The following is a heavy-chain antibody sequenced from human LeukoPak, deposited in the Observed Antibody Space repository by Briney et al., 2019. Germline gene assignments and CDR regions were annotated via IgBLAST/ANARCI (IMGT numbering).Heavy chain of an antibody. Sequence: PSETLSLTCTVSGGSISSYYWSWIRQPAGKGLEWIGRIYTSGSTNYNPSLKSRVTMSVDTSTNQFSLTLSSVTAADTAVYYCARDRSAYCGGDCYGNWFDPWGQGTLVTVSS. CDR1: GGSISSYY. CDR2: IYTSGST. CDR3: ARDRSAYCGGDCYGNWFDP. V-gene: IGHV4-4*07. J-gene: IGHJ5*02. D-gene: IGHD2-21*01.